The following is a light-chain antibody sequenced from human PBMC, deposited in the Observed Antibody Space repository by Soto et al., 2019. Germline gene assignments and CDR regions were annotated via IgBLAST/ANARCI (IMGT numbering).Light chain of an antibody. CDR2: GAS. V-gene: IGKV3-20*01. CDR1: QSLSGNF. CDR3: QQYGSSPYT. Sequence: EIVLTQSPGTLSLSPGERVTLSCRASQSLSGNFLAWYQQKPGQAPRLLIYGASGRATGIPDRFSGSGSGKDFTLTISRLEPEDFAVYSCQQYGSSPYTFGQGTKLEIK. J-gene: IGKJ2*01.